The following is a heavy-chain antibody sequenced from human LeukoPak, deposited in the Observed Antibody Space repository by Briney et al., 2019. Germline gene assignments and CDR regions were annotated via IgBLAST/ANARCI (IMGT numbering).Heavy chain of an antibody. J-gene: IGHJ6*02. Sequence: GGSLRLSCAASGFTFTTYWMHWVRQAPGKGLAWVSHINSDGSITSYADSVKGRFTISRDNAKNTLYLQMNSLRAEDTAVYYCARDAVDTANAVWGQGTTVTVSS. D-gene: IGHD5-18*01. V-gene: IGHV3-74*01. CDR2: INSDGSIT. CDR1: GFTFTTYW. CDR3: ARDAVDTANAV.